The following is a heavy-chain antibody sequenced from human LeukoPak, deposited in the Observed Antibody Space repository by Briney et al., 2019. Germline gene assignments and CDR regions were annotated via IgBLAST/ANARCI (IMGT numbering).Heavy chain of an antibody. D-gene: IGHD1-26*01. V-gene: IGHV3-74*01. CDR1: GFTFNRSW. J-gene: IGHJ4*02. CDR3: ARALGSSSDY. Sequence: GGSLRLSCAASGFTFNRSWMHWVPQAPGKGLVWVSRIDDDGSRTNYADSVKGRFTISRDNAKNTLYLQKNSLRGDDTALYYCARALGSSSDYWGQGTLVTVSS. CDR2: IDDDGSRT.